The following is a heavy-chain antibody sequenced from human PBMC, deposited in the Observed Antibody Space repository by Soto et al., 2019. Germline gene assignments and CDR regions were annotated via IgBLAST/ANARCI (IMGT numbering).Heavy chain of an antibody. D-gene: IGHD3-9*01. CDR1: GFTFSSYA. Sequence: GGSLRLSCAASGFTFSSYAMSWVRQAPGKGLEWVSAIRGSGGSTYYADSVKGRFTISRDNSKNTLYLQMNSLRAEDTAVYYCAKERRDDILTGSYYFDYWGQGTLVTVSS. CDR3: AKERRDDILTGSYYFDY. V-gene: IGHV3-23*01. J-gene: IGHJ4*02. CDR2: IRGSGGST.